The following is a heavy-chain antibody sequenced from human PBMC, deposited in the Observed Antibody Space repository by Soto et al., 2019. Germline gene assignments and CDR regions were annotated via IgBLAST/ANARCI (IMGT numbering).Heavy chain of an antibody. Sequence: GGSLRLSCAASGISFSSHWMSWVRQAPGKGLEWVAIMNQDGDNKQYVDSVRGRFIISRDNAKNSLYLQMSSLRVEDTAVYYCARSSGWAFDIWGQGTMVTVSS. CDR3: ARSSGWAFDI. CDR1: GISFSSHW. J-gene: IGHJ3*02. D-gene: IGHD6-19*01. CDR2: MNQDGDNK. V-gene: IGHV3-7*05.